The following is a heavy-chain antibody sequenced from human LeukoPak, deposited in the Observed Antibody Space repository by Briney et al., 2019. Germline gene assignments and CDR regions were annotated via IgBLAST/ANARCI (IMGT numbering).Heavy chain of an antibody. J-gene: IGHJ5*02. CDR3: ARENGYCSGGSCRHGVWFDP. CDR1: GDSISSGSYY. Sequence: SETLSLTCTVSGDSISSGSYYWSWIRQPAGKGLEWIGRIYGRGGSNYNPSLKSRVTISIDKSKNQFSLKMNSVTAPDTAVYYCARENGYCSGGSCRHGVWFDPWGQGTLVTVSS. V-gene: IGHV4-61*02. CDR2: IYGRGGS. D-gene: IGHD2-15*01.